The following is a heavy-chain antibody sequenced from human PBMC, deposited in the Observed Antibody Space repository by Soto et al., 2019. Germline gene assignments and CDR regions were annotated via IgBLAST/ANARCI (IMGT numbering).Heavy chain of an antibody. CDR3: ARVREVITSTDAFDI. CDR2: IYYSGST. CDR1: GGSISSYY. V-gene: IGHV4-59*01. J-gene: IGHJ3*02. D-gene: IGHD3-10*01. Sequence: WETLSLTCTVSGGSISSYYWSWIRQPPGKGLEWIGYIYYSGSTNYNPSLKSRVTISVDTSKNQFSLKLSSVTAADTAVYYCARVREVITSTDAFDIWGQGTMVTVSS.